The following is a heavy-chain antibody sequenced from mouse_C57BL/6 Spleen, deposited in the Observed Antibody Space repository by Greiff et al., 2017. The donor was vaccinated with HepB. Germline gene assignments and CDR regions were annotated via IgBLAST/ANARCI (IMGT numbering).Heavy chain of an antibody. CDR3: ARGDYDAFAY. J-gene: IGHJ3*01. CDR1: GYTFTDYY. CDR2: INPYNGGT. Sequence: EVQLQQSGPVLVKPGASVKMSCKASGYTFTDYYMNWVKQSHGKSLEWIGVINPYNGGTSYNQKFKGKATLTVDKSSSTAYMELNSLTSEDSAVYYCARGDYDAFAYWGQGTLVTVSA. V-gene: IGHV1-19*01. D-gene: IGHD2-4*01.